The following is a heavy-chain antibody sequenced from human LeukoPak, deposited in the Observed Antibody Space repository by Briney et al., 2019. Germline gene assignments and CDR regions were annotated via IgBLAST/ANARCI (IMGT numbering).Heavy chain of an antibody. CDR1: GYTFTGYY. V-gene: IGHV1-2*02. CDR2: INPNSGGT. CDR3: ARARPDIVVVPADLDY. D-gene: IGHD2-2*01. Sequence: GASVKVSCKASGYTFTGYYMHWVRQAPGQGLEWMGWINPNSGGTNYAQKFQGRVTMTRDTSISTAYMELSRLRSDDTAVYYCARARPDIVVVPADLDYWGQGTLVTVSS. J-gene: IGHJ4*02.